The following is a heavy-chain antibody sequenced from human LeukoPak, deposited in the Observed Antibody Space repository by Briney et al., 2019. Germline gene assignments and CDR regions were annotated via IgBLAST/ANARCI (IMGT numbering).Heavy chain of an antibody. Sequence: ASVKVSCKVSGYTITELSMHWVRQAPGKGLEWMGGFDPEDGETIYAQKFQGRVTMTEDTSTDTAYMELSSLRSEDTAVYYCATADCSSTSCYNFDYWGQGTLVTVSS. CDR2: FDPEDGET. CDR3: ATADCSSTSCYNFDY. V-gene: IGHV1-24*01. J-gene: IGHJ4*02. D-gene: IGHD2-2*01. CDR1: GYTITELS.